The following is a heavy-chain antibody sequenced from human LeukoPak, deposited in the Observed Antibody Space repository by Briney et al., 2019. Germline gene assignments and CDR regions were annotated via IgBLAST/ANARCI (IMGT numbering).Heavy chain of an antibody. CDR1: GDSISSDY. J-gene: IGHJ4*02. V-gene: IGHV4-4*07. Sequence: PSETLSLTCSVSGDSISSDYWSWIRQLAGKGLEWIGRIYTTGSTNYNPSLKSRVTMSVDMSKNQFSLKLSSVTAADTAVYYCASASGHWGQGTLVTVSS. CDR3: ASASGH. CDR2: IYTTGST. D-gene: IGHD6-19*01.